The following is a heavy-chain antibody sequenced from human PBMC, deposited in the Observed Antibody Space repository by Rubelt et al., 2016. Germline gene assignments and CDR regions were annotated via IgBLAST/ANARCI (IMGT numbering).Heavy chain of an antibody. Sequence: QLQLQESGPGLVKPSETLSLTCTVSGGSIRSSSYYWGWIRQAPGKGLEWSASINYSGSTYYNPTRKSRVTISVDTSKIQFILQLSTCTAADTAVYYCAGGLLWLGGLFPRYFDHWGQGGLVTVSS. J-gene: IGHJ4*02. D-gene: IGHD3-10*01. CDR3: AGGLLWLGGLFPRYFDH. CDR1: GGSIRSSSYY. CDR2: INYSGST. V-gene: IGHV4-39*07.